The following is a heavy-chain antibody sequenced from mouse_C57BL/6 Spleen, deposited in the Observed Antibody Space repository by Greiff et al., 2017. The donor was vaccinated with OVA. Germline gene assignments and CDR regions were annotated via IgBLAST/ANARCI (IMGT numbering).Heavy chain of an antibody. D-gene: IGHD1-1*01. J-gene: IGHJ4*01. CDR2: IHPNSGST. Sequence: QVQLQQPGAELVKPGASVKLSCKASGYTFTSYWMHWVKQRPGQGLEWIGMIHPNSGSTNYNEKFKSKATLTVDKSSSTAYLQLSSLTSEDSAVYYCAGYITTVVSPYAMDYWGQRTSDTVSS. CDR1: GYTFTSYW. V-gene: IGHV1-64*01. CDR3: AGYITTVVSPYAMDY.